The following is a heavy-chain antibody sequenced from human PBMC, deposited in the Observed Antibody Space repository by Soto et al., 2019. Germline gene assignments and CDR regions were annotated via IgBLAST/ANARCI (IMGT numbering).Heavy chain of an antibody. J-gene: IGHJ4*01. CDR1: GFTFTRYS. V-gene: IGHV3-21*01. CDR2: ISSTTNYI. CDR3: ARESEDLTSNFDY. Sequence: LSLSCAASGFTFTRYSMNWVRQAPGKGLEWVSSISSTTNYIYYADSMKGRFTVSRDNAKNSVYLEMNSPSAEDTALYYCARESEDLTSNFDYWGHGTLFTVSP.